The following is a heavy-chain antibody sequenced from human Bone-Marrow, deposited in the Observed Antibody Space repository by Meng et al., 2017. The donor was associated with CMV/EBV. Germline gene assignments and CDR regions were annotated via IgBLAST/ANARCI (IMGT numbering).Heavy chain of an antibody. CDR1: GFTFSSYT. J-gene: IGHJ5*02. D-gene: IGHD5-12*01. CDR2: ISDSGART. Sequence: GESLTISCAASGFTFSSYTMSWVRQAPGKGLEWVSAISDSGARTNYADSVKGRFTISRDNSKNTLYLQMNSLRAEDTAVYHCAPVGGWGTGAPPTMITWGQGTLVTVSS. V-gene: IGHV3-23*01. CDR3: APVGGWGTGAPPTMIT.